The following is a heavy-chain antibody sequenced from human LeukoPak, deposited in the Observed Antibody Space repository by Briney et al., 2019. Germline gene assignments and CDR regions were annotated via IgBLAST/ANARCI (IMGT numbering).Heavy chain of an antibody. J-gene: IGHJ5*02. Sequence: SVKVSCKASGGTFSSYAISWVRQAPGQGLEWMGGIIPIFGTANYAQKFQGRVTITADESTSTAYMELSSLRSEDTAVYYCARGLPAAIVWNWFDPWGQGTLVTVFS. CDR1: GGTFSSYA. D-gene: IGHD2-2*01. CDR3: ARGLPAAIVWNWFDP. CDR2: IIPIFGTA. V-gene: IGHV1-69*01.